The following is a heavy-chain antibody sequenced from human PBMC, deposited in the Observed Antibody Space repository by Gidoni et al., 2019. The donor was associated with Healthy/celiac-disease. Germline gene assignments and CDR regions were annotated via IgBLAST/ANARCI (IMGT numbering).Heavy chain of an antibody. J-gene: IGHJ6*02. CDR2: IYTSGST. CDR1: GGSISSGSYY. V-gene: IGHV4-61*02. Sequence: QVQLQESGPGLVKPSQTLSLTCTVSGGSISSGSYYWSWIRQPAGKGLEWIGRIYTSGSTNYNPSLKSRVTISVDTSKNQFSLKLSSVTAADMAVYYCARDSSDATPYYYYGMDVWGQGTTVTVSS. D-gene: IGHD2-15*01. CDR3: ARDSSDATPYYYYGMDV.